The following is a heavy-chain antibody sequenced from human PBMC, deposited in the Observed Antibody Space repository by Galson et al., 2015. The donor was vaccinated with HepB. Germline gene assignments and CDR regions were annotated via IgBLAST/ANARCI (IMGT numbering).Heavy chain of an antibody. Sequence: SLRLSCAASEFTFSNYAMHWVRQAPGKGLDWVAVIWYDGSHKYYADSVKGRFTISRDNSKNTLYLQMNSLRVEDTAVYYCARVGGGFGTFEYFFDYWGQGTLVTVSS. CDR3: ARVGGGFGTFEYFFDY. J-gene: IGHJ4*02. D-gene: IGHD3-16*01. CDR2: IWYDGSHK. V-gene: IGHV3-33*01. CDR1: EFTFSNYA.